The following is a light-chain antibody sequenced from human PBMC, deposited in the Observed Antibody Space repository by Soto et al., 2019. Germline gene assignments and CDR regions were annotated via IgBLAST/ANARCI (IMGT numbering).Light chain of an antibody. CDR1: RSNIGTNT. J-gene: IGLJ2*01. CDR2: SND. CDR3: TTWDDSLNGPV. Sequence: QSVLTQPPSASVSPGQRVTISCSGSRSNIGTNTVNWYKHLPGTAPKLLIFSNDQRPSGVPDRFSGSKSGTSASLAISGLQSEDEADYFCTTWDDSLNGPVFGGGTQLTVL. V-gene: IGLV1-44*01.